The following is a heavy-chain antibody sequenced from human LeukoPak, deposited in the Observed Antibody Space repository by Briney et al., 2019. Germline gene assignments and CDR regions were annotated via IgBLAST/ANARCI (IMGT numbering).Heavy chain of an antibody. V-gene: IGHV4-4*02. D-gene: IGHD6-19*01. CDR3: ARGYSSGWYHPSGAFDI. CDR1: GGSISSSNW. Sequence: SETLFLTCAVSGGSISSSNWWRWVRQPPGKGLEWIGEIYHSGSTNYNPSLKSRVTISVDKSKNQFSLKLSSVTAADTAVYYCARGYSSGWYHPSGAFDIWGQGTMVTVSS. CDR2: IYHSGST. J-gene: IGHJ3*02.